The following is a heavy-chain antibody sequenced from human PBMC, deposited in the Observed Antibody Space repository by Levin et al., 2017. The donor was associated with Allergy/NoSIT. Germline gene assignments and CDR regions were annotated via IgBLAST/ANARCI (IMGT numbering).Heavy chain of an antibody. CDR2: ISWNSGSI. D-gene: IGHD3-22*01. CDR3: AKGLRRTYYYDSSGYPAWAFDI. Sequence: SLKISCAASGFTFDDYAMHWVRQAPGKGLEWVSGISWNSGSIGYADSVKGRFTISRDNAKNSLYLQMNSLRAEDTALYYCAKGLRRTYYYDSSGYPAWAFDIWGQGTMVTVSS. CDR1: GFTFDDYA. V-gene: IGHV3-9*01. J-gene: IGHJ3*02.